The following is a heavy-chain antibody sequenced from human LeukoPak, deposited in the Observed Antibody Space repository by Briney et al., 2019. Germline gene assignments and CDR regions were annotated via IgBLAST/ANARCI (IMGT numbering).Heavy chain of an antibody. J-gene: IGHJ4*02. CDR1: GYTFTGYH. V-gene: IGHV1-2*06. Sequence: HRASVKVSCKAYGYTFTGYHMHWVRQAPGQGLEWMGRINPNSGDTNYAQKFQGRVTMTRDTSISTAYVKLSRLRSDDTAVYYCARDYCSSTSCLFDYWGQGTLVTVSS. CDR3: ARDYCSSTSCLFDY. D-gene: IGHD2-2*01. CDR2: INPNSGDT.